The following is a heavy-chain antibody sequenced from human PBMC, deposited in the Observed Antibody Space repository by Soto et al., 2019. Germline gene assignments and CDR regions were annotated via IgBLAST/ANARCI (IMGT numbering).Heavy chain of an antibody. J-gene: IGHJ5*02. V-gene: IGHV4-30-2*01. D-gene: IGHD6-13*01. CDR3: ARSVAAGTVGDWFDP. CDR1: GGSISSGGYS. CDR2: IYHSGST. Sequence: QLQLQESGSRLVKPSQTLSLTCAVSGGSISSGGYSWSWIRQPPGKGLEWIGYIYHSGSTYYNPSLKRLVTISVDRSKNQFSLKLSSVTAADTAVYYCARSVAAGTVGDWFDPWGQGTLVTVAS.